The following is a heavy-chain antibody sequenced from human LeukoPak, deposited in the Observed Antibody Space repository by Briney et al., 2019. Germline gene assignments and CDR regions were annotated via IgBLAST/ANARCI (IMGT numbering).Heavy chain of an antibody. CDR1: GGTFSSYA. V-gene: IGHV1-69*04. CDR3: ARDLSYYDSSGYYYEIRYLDY. CDR2: IIPILGIA. Sequence: GASVNVSCKASGGTFSSYAISWVRQAPGQGLEWMGRIIPILGIANYAQKFQGRVTITADKSTSTAYMELSSLRSEDTAVYYCARDLSYYDSSGYYYEIRYLDYWGQGTLVTVSS. J-gene: IGHJ4*02. D-gene: IGHD3-22*01.